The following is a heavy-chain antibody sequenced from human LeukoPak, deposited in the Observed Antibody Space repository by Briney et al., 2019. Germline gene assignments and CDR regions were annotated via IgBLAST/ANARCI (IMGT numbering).Heavy chain of an antibody. Sequence: QPGGSLRLSCAASGFTFSSYAMYWVRQAPGKGLEWVAGISSDGRKMYYGESVKGRLTISRDNSKNTLYLQMNGLRAEDTTLYYCARGNSVAVTLGAFDIWGQGTMVTVSS. D-gene: IGHD6-19*01. J-gene: IGHJ3*02. V-gene: IGHV3-30*04. CDR3: ARGNSVAVTLGAFDI. CDR2: ISSDGRKM. CDR1: GFTFSSYA.